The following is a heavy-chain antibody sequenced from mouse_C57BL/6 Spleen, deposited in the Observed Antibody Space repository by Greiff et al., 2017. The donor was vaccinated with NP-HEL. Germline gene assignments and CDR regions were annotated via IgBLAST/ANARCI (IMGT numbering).Heavy chain of an antibody. J-gene: IGHJ1*03. Sequence: EVKLMESGPGLAKPSQTLSLTCSVTGYSITSDYWNWIRKFPGNKLEYMGYISYSGSTYYNPSLKSRISITRDTSKNQYYLQLNSVTTEDTATYYCASSVVASYWYFDVWGTGTTVTVSS. CDR1: GYSITSDY. V-gene: IGHV3-8*01. CDR2: ISYSGST. CDR3: ASSVVASYWYFDV. D-gene: IGHD1-1*01.